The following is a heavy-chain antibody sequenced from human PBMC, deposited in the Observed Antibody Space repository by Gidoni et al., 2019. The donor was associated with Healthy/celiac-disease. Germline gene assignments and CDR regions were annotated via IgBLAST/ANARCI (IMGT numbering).Heavy chain of an antibody. D-gene: IGHD1-1*01. J-gene: IGHJ4*02. CDR3: AKFWTSTFPYYFDY. Sequence: EVQLLESGGGWVQPVGSLGLSCAAAGLSVSSYARSWVRQAPVKGLEWVVAISGSGGSTYYADSVKGRFTISRDNSKNTLYLQMNSLRAEDTAVYYCAKFWTSTFPYYFDYWGQGTLVTVSS. CDR1: GLSVSSYA. V-gene: IGHV3-23*01. CDR2: ISGSGGST.